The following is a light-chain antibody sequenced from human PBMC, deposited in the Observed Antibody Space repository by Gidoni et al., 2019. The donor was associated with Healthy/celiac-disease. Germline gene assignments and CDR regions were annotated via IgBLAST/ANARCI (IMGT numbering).Light chain of an antibody. Sequence: CRASQSVSSNLAWYQQKPGQAPRLLIYGASTRATGIPARFSGSGSGTEFTLTISSLQSEDFAVYYCQQYNNWPPYTFGQXTKLEIK. CDR3: QQYNNWPPYT. CDR1: QSVSSN. J-gene: IGKJ2*01. CDR2: GAS. V-gene: IGKV3-15*01.